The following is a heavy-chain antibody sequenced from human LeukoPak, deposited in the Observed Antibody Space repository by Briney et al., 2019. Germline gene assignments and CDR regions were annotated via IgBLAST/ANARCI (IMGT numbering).Heavy chain of an antibody. CDR2: MYYSGSS. V-gene: IGHV4-39*07. D-gene: IGHD3-3*01. J-gene: IGHJ4*02. Sequence: KPSETLSLTCTVSGGSISSSSYYWGWIRQPPGKGLEWIGSMYYSGSSYYNPSLKSRVTISVDTSKNQFSLKLSSVTAADTAMYYCARDGATIFGVVTSAVLDYWGQGTLVTVSS. CDR1: GGSISSSSYY. CDR3: ARDGATIFGVVTSAVLDY.